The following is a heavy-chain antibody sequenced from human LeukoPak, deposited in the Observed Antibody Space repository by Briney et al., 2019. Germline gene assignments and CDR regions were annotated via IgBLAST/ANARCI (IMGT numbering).Heavy chain of an antibody. CDR2: ISSSGSTI. CDR3: TSSGWYEFFHDY. CDR1: GFTFSTYG. D-gene: IGHD6-19*01. V-gene: IGHV3-48*04. Sequence: GGSLRLSCAASGFTFSTYGMNWVRQAPGKGLEWVSYISSSGSTIYYADSVKGRFTISRDNAKNSLYLQMNSLRAEDTAVYYCTSSGWYEFFHDYWGQGTLVTVSS. J-gene: IGHJ4*02.